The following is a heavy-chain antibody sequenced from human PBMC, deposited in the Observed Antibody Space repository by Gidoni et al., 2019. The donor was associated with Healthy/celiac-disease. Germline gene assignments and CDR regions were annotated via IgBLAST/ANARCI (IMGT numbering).Heavy chain of an antibody. CDR1: GFSLSTSGVG. Sequence: QITLKESGPTLVKPTQTPTLTCTFSGFSLSTSGVGVGWIRQPPGKALEWLALIYWDDDKRYSPSLKSRLTITKDTSKNQVVLTMTNMDPVDTATYYCAHRDPIPDCSSTSCYVGAPWHFDYWGQGTLVTVSS. V-gene: IGHV2-5*02. J-gene: IGHJ4*02. CDR3: AHRDPIPDCSSTSCYVGAPWHFDY. CDR2: IYWDDDK. D-gene: IGHD2-2*01.